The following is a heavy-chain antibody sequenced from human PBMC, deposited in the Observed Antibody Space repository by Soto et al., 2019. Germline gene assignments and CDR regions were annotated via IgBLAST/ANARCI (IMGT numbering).Heavy chain of an antibody. V-gene: IGHV1-2*04. J-gene: IGHJ6*02. CDR2: INPNSGGT. CDR3: ARGCSGPSIGLVPAACHYGMDV. CDR1: GYTFSGYY. Sequence: ASVKVYCKASGYTFSGYYMRWVRQAPGQGLEWMGWINPNSGGTNYAQKFQGWVTMTRDTSISTAYMELSRLRSDDTAVYYCARGCSGPSIGLVPAACHYGMDVWGQ. D-gene: IGHD2-2*01.